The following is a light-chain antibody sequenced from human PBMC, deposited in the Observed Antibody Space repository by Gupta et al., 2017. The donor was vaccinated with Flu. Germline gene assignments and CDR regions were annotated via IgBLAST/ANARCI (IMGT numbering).Light chain of an antibody. CDR1: QGRRYKDANTY. Sequence: VTLGKPASISCSSSQGRRYKDANTYLNWFQQRPGQSPRRLIYKGSNRDSGVPDRFSGSGSDTDFTLKISRVEAEDVGIYYCIQGKHWPCTFGQGTKLEIK. V-gene: IGKV2-30*01. J-gene: IGKJ2*02. CDR2: KGS. CDR3: IQGKHWPCT.